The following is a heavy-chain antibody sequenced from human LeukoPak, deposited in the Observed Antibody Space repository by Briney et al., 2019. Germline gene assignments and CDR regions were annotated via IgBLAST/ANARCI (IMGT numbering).Heavy chain of an antibody. CDR2: IYYSGST. CDR1: GGSISSSSYY. Sequence: ETLSLTCTVSGGSISSSSYYWGWIRQPPGKGLEWIGSIYYSGSTYYNPSLKSRVTISVDTSKNQFSLKLSSVTAADTAVYYCARHRSNYAGPNWFDPWGQGTLVTVSS. CDR3: ARHRSNYAGPNWFDP. J-gene: IGHJ5*02. D-gene: IGHD4-11*01. V-gene: IGHV4-39*01.